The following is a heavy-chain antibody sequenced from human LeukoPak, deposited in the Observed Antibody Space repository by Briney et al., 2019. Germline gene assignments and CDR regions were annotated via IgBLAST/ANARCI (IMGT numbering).Heavy chain of an antibody. CDR1: GFTFGDYA. J-gene: IGHJ4*02. D-gene: IGHD3-22*01. V-gene: IGHV3-49*03. Sequence: GGSLRLSCTASGFTFGDYAMSWFRQAPGKGLEWVGFIRSKGYGGTTEYAASVKDRFTIPRDDSKRIAYLQMNSLRTEDTAMYYCTRDYYDSSGYYHYLDYWGQGTLVTVSS. CDR2: IRSKGYGGTT. CDR3: TRDYYDSSGYYHYLDY.